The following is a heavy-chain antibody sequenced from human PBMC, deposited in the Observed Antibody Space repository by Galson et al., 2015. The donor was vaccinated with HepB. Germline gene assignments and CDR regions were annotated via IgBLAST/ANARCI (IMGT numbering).Heavy chain of an antibody. CDR1: GYTFTSYG. J-gene: IGHJ4*02. D-gene: IGHD1-14*01. V-gene: IGHV1-18*01. CDR3: ARDRSGMAPSFDY. CDR2: ISAYNGNT. Sequence: PVKVSCKASGYTFTSYGISWVRQAPGQGLEWMGWISAYNGNTNYAQKLRGRVTMTTDTSTSTAYMELRSLGSDDTALYYCARDRSGMAPSFDYWGQGTLVTVSS.